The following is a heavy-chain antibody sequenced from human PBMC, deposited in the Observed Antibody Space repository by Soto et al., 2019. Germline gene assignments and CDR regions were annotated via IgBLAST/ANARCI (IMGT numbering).Heavy chain of an antibody. CDR3: QLWFGELYPTDFDY. Sequence: QVQLQQWGAGLLKPSETLSLTCAVYGGSFSGYYWSWIRQPPGKGLEWIGEINHSGSTNYNPSLKSRVTISLDTSKNQFSLKLSSVTAADTAVYYCQLWFGELYPTDFDYWGQGTLVTVSS. CDR1: GGSFSGYY. J-gene: IGHJ4*02. V-gene: IGHV4-34*01. D-gene: IGHD3-10*01. CDR2: INHSGST.